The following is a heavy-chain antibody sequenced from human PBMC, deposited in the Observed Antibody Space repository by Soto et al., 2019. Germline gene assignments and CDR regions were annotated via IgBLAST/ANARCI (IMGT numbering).Heavy chain of an antibody. Sequence: QITLKESGPTLVKPTQTLTLTCTFSGFSLSTSGVGVGWIRQPPGKALEWLALSYWYDDKRYSPSLKSRLTSTKDTSKNQVVLTMTNMGPVDTATYYCAHSLHDWGSGAFEIWGQGTMVTVSS. D-gene: IGHD7-27*01. CDR1: GFSLSTSGVG. V-gene: IGHV2-5*01. J-gene: IGHJ3*02. CDR3: AHSLHDWGSGAFEI. CDR2: SYWYDDK.